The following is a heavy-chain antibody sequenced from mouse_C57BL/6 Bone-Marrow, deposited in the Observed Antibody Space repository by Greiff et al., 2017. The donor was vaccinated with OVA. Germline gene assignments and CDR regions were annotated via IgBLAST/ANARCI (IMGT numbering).Heavy chain of an antibody. CDR2: IYPGSGNT. CDR3: ARKGDYDYSWFAY. V-gene: IGHV1-76*01. Sequence: SGAELVRPGASVKLSCKASGYTFTDYYINWVKQRPGQGLEWIARIYPGSGNTYYNEKFKGKATLTAEKSSSTAYMQLSSLTSEDSAVYFCARKGDYDYSWFAYWGQGTLVTVSA. J-gene: IGHJ3*01. D-gene: IGHD2-4*01. CDR1: GYTFTDYY.